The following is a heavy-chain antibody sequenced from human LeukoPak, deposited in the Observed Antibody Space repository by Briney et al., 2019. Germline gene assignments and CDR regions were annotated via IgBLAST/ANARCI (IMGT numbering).Heavy chain of an antibody. CDR3: ARHGYSDYDLFDAFDI. J-gene: IGHJ3*02. CDR1: GGSISSSNW. V-gene: IGHV4-4*02. CDR2: IYYSERT. Sequence: SETLSLTCAVSGGSISSSNWWSWVRQPPGKGLEWIGYIYYSERTNYNPSLKSRVTISVDTSKNQFSLKLSSVTAADTAVYYCARHGYSDYDLFDAFDIWGQGTMVTVPS. D-gene: IGHD5-12*01.